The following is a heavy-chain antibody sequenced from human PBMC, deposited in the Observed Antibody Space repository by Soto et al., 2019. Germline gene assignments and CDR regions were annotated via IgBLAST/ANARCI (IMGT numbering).Heavy chain of an antibody. CDR2: INHSGST. CDR1: GGSFSGYY. J-gene: IGHJ6*02. Sequence: SETLSLPCAVYGGSFSGYYWSWIRQPPGKGLEWIGEINHSGSTNYNPSLKSRVTISVDTSKNQFSLKLSSVTAADTAVYYCARGQPYYYGSGSHPPPYYYGMDVWGQGTTVTVSS. V-gene: IGHV4-34*01. CDR3: ARGQPYYYGSGSHPPPYYYGMDV. D-gene: IGHD3-10*01.